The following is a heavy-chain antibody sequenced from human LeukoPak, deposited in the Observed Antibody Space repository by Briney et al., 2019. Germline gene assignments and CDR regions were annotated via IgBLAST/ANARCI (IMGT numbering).Heavy chain of an antibody. J-gene: IGHJ5*02. V-gene: IGHV3-11*04. Sequence: PGGSLRLSCAASGFTFSDHYMNWIRRAPGKGLEWVSYISSSGRTISYADSVKGRFTIFRDNAKNSLYLQMNSLRAEDTAVYFCAREISTRPLDTWGQGTLVTVSS. CDR1: GFTFSDHY. CDR3: AREISTRPLDT. D-gene: IGHD6-6*01. CDR2: ISSSGRTI.